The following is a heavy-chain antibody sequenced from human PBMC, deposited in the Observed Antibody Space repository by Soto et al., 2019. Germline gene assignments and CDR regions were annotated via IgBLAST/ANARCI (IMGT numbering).Heavy chain of an antibody. CDR2: INHSGST. J-gene: IGHJ6*02. D-gene: IGHD3-3*01. CDR1: GGSFSGYY. CDR3: ARRIGSGSILPQFIQVKYYYGMDV. Sequence: NPSETLSLTCAVYGGSFSGYYWSWIRQPPGKGLEWIGEINHSGSTNYNPSLKSRVTISVDTSKNQFSLKLSSVTAADTAVYYCARRIGSGSILPQFIQVKYYYGMDVWGQGTTVTVSS. V-gene: IGHV4-34*01.